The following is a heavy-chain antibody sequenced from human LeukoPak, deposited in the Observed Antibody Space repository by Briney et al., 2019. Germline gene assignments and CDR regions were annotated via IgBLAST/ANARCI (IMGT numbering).Heavy chain of an antibody. D-gene: IGHD6-19*01. J-gene: IGHJ4*02. CDR3: ARQGSGWSFDY. V-gene: IGHV5-10-1*01. Sequence: GESLRISRKGSGYSFTRYWISWVRQMPGKGLEWMGTIDPSDSYTKYSPAFQGHVTISADKSTSTAYLQWSSLKASDTAIYYCARQGSGWSFDYWGQGTLVTVSS. CDR1: GYSFTRYW. CDR2: IDPSDSYT.